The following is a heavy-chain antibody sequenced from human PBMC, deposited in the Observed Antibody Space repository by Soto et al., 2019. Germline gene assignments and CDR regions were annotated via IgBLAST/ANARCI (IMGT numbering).Heavy chain of an antibody. Sequence: SVKVSCKASGDTFSNNAINWVRQAPGQGLEWMGGIIPLFATAKYAQTFQDRVTITADESTSTVYMELRSLRSEDAAVYYCARVGGSLTYYYPMEVWGQGTTVTV. CDR2: IIPLFATA. CDR3: ARVGGSLTYYYPMEV. D-gene: IGHD1-26*01. CDR1: GDTFSNNA. J-gene: IGHJ6*02. V-gene: IGHV1-69*13.